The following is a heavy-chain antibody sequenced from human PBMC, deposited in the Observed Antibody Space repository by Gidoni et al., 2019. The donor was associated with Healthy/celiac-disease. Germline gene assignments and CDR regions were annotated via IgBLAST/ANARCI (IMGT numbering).Heavy chain of an antibody. CDR3: AREAGATFWFDP. Sequence: QVQLVQSGAEVKKPGASVKVSCKASGYTFPSYYMHWVRQAPGQGLEWMGIINPSGGSTSYAQKFQGRVTMTRDTSTSTVYMELSSLRSEDTAVYYCAREAGATFWFDPWGQGTLVTVSS. CDR2: INPSGGST. V-gene: IGHV1-46*01. J-gene: IGHJ5*02. D-gene: IGHD1-26*01. CDR1: GYTFPSYY.